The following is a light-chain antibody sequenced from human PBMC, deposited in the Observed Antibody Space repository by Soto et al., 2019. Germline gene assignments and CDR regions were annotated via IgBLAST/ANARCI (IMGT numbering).Light chain of an antibody. V-gene: IGLV1-40*01. CDR1: SSNIGAGYD. J-gene: IGLJ1*01. CDR3: QSYDSSLSGLYV. Sequence: QSVLTQPPSVSGAPGQRVTISCTGSSSNIGAGYDVHWYQQLPGTAPKLLIYGNSNRPSGVPDRFSGSKSGTSASLVITGLLAEDEADYYCQSYDSSLSGLYVFGTGTKLTVL. CDR2: GNS.